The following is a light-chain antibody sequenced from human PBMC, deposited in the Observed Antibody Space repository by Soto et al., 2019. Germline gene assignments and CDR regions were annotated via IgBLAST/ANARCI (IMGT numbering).Light chain of an antibody. CDR1: SSDVGGYNY. CDR2: DVN. Sequence: QSALTQPASVSGSPGQSITISCTGTSSDVGGYNYVSWYQQHPGNAPKLMIYDVNSRPSGVSNRFSGSKSGNTASLTISGLQADDEADYYCSSYTSSSALILFGGGTKLTVL. J-gene: IGLJ2*01. V-gene: IGLV2-14*03. CDR3: SSYTSSSALIL.